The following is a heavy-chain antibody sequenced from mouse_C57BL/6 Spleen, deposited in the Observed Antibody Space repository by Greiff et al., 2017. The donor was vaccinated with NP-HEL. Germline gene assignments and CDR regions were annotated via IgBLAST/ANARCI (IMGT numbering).Heavy chain of an antibody. CDR2: IYPSDSET. CDR3: ARGFYDYDDGAWFAY. Sequence: VQLQQPGAELVRPGSSVKLSCKASGYTFTSYWMDWVKQRPGQGLEWIGNIYPSDSETHYNQKFKDKATLTVDKSSSTAYMQLSSLTSEDSAVYYCARGFYDYDDGAWFAYWGQGTLVTVSA. CDR1: GYTFTSYW. J-gene: IGHJ3*01. V-gene: IGHV1-61*01. D-gene: IGHD2-4*01.